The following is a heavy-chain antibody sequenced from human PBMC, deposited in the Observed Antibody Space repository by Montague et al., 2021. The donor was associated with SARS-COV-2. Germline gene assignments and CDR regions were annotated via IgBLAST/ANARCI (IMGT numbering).Heavy chain of an antibody. CDR1: GGPISNWH. J-gene: IGHJ4*02. CDR2: IYPSGNT. D-gene: IGHD2-21*01. V-gene: IGHV4-4*07. Sequence: SGTLSLTCTVSGGPISNWHWNWIRQAGGKGLEFIGRIYPSGNTDYSPSLKSRVTMSLDTSKNELSLRLTSMTAADTAVYYCATGDRAFDFWGQGTLVTVSS. CDR3: ATGDRAFDF.